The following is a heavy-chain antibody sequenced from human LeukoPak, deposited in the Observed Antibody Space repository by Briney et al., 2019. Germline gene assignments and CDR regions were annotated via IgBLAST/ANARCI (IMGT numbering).Heavy chain of an antibody. D-gene: IGHD2-2*01. V-gene: IGHV4-30-2*01. CDR1: GGSISSGGYY. CDR2: IYHSGST. J-gene: IGHJ4*02. Sequence: PSQTLSLTCTVSGGSISSGGYYWSWIRQPPGKGLEWIGYIYHSGSTYYNPSLKSRVTISVDRSKNQFSLKLSSVTAADTAVYYCASTIVVVPAAYALDYWGQGTLVTVSS. CDR3: ASTIVVVPAAYALDY.